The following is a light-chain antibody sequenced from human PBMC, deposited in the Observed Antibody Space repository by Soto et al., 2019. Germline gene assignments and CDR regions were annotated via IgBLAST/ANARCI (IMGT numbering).Light chain of an antibody. CDR1: TSNTGSNY. CDR3: GTWDSSLSVWV. V-gene: IGLV1-51*02. J-gene: IGLJ3*02. CDR2: ENN. Sequence: QSVLTQPPSVSAAPGQKVTISCSGCTSNTGSNYISWYQQLPGTAPKLLIYENNKRPSGIPDRFSGSKSGTSATLGITGLQTGDEADYYCGTWDSSLSVWVFGGGTKLTVL.